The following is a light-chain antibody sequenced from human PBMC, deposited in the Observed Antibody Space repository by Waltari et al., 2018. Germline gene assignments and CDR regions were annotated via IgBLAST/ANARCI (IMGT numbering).Light chain of an antibody. Sequence: DIQMTQSPPSLSVSVGDRVTLTFQASNDISNSLNWYQQIPGQVPRVLIYDAYNLEPGVPLRFSGSGSGTHFTLTITTVQPEDVGTYYYQQYHNLTFTFGPGTKVDIK. CDR2: DAY. V-gene: IGKV1-33*01. CDR1: NDISNS. CDR3: QQYHNLTFT. J-gene: IGKJ3*01.